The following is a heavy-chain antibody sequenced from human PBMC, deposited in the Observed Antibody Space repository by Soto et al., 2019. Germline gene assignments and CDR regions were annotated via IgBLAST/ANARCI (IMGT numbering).Heavy chain of an antibody. D-gene: IGHD6-19*01. CDR2: IDPSDSYT. CDR1: GYSFTSYW. CDR3: ARYSSGWSPYYYYYGMDV. J-gene: IGHJ6*02. V-gene: IGHV5-10-1*01. Sequence: ESLKISCKGSGYSFTSYWISWVRQMPGKGLEWMGRIDPSDSYTNYSPSFQGHVTISADKSISTAYLQWSSLKASDTAMYYCARYSSGWSPYYYYYGMDVWGQGTTVTVSS.